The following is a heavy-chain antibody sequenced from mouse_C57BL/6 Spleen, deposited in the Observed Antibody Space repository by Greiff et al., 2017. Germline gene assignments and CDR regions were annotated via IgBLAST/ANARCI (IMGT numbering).Heavy chain of an antibody. CDR3: TRSDGLRRWFAY. V-gene: IGHV1-15*01. J-gene: IGHJ3*01. CDR2: IDPETGGT. Sequence: QVQLQQSGAELVRPGASVTLSCKASGYTFTDYEMHWVKQTPVHGLEWIGAIDPETGGTAYNQKFKGKAILTAYKSSSTAYMELRSLTSEDSAVYYCTRSDGLRRWFAYWGQGTLVTVSA. D-gene: IGHD2-4*01. CDR1: GYTFTDYE.